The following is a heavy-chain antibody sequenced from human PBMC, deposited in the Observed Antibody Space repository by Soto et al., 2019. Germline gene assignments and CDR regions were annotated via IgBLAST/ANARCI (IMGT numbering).Heavy chain of an antibody. V-gene: IGHV3-72*01. D-gene: IGHD5-18*01. CDR3: ARASGYSYGDFDY. Sequence: GGALILSCAASGFPFRYQYMDWVRPAPGKGLEWVGRTRNKANSYTTEYAASVKGRFTISRDDSKNSLYLQMNSLKTEDTAVYYCARASGYSYGDFDYWGQGNLVTVSS. J-gene: IGHJ4*02. CDR1: GFPFRYQY. CDR2: TRNKANSYTT.